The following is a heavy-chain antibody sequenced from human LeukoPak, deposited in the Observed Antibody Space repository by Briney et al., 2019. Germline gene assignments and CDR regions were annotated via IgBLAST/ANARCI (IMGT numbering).Heavy chain of an antibody. CDR2: ISYSGGTI. CDR1: RFTFSGYS. D-gene: IGHD2/OR15-2a*01. J-gene: IGHJ4*02. V-gene: IGHV3-48*02. Sequence: GGSLRLSCAASRFTFSGYSMNWVRQAPGKGLEGVSYISYSGGTIYYADSVKGRFTISRDNEKNSLYLQMSSLRDEDTAVYYCVRDSGYYFGRFDCWGQGTLVTVSS. CDR3: VRDSGYYFGRFDC.